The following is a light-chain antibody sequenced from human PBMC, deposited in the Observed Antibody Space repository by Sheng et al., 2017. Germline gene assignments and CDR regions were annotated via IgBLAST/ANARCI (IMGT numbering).Light chain of an antibody. V-gene: IGKV3D-20*02. Sequence: EIVLTQSPATLSVSPGERATLSCRASQSVNSNLAWYQQKPGQAPRLVIYSTSRRVTGIPDRFSGSGSGTDFSLTISRLEPEDFAVYYCQQRGSWPPLTFGGGTKVEI. CDR3: QQRGSWPPLT. J-gene: IGKJ4*01. CDR2: STS. CDR1: QSVNSN.